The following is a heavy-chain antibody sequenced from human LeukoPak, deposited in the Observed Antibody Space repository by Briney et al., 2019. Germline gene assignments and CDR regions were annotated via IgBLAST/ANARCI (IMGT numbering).Heavy chain of an antibody. CDR2: INHSGST. CDR3: ARVSPSFNYYYYMDV. Sequence: SETLSLTCAVYGGSFSDSYWSWIRQPPGKGLEWIGEINHSGSTNYNPSLETRVTISVDTSKNQFSLKLSSVTAADTAVYYCARVSPSFNYYYYMDVWGKGTTVTISS. J-gene: IGHJ6*03. V-gene: IGHV4-34*01. CDR1: GGSFSDSY.